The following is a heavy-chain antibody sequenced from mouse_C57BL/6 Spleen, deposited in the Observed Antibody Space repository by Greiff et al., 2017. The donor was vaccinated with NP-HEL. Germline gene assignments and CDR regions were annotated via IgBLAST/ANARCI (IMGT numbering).Heavy chain of an antibody. J-gene: IGHJ2*01. CDR1: GYTFTSYW. CDR2: IDPSDSET. D-gene: IGHD2-4*01. Sequence: QVQLKQSGAELVRPGSSVKLSCKASGYTFTSYWMHWVKQRPIQGLEWIGNIDPSDSETHYNQKFKDKATLTVDKSSSTAYMQLSSLTSEDSAVYYCARGYDYDFDYWGQGTTLTVSS. V-gene: IGHV1-52*01. CDR3: ARGYDYDFDY.